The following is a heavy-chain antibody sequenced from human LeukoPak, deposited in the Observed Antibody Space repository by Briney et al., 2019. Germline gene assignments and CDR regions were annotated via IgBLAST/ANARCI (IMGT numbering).Heavy chain of an antibody. CDR3: ARDHGVVAAYPDYYYMDV. CDR1: GYTFTCYY. Sequence: ASXKVSCKASGYTFTCYYMHWVRQAPGQGLEWMGRINPNSGGTNYAQKFQGRVTMTRDTSISTAYMELSRLRSDDTAVYSCARDHGVVAAYPDYYYMDVWGKGTTVTVSS. CDR2: INPNSGGT. D-gene: IGHD2-15*01. J-gene: IGHJ6*03. V-gene: IGHV1-2*06.